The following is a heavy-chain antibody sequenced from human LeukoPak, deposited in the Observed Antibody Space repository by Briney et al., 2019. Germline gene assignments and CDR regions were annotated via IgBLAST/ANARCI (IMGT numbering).Heavy chain of an antibody. CDR2: ISYDGSNK. V-gene: IGHV3-30*03. Sequence: GGSLRLSCAASGFTFSSYGMHWVRQAPGKGLEWVAVISYDGSNKYYADSVKGRFTISRDNSKNTLYLQMNSLRAEDTAVYYCASGFGIFDYWGQGALVTVSS. CDR1: GFTFSSYG. J-gene: IGHJ4*02. CDR3: ASGFGIFDY. D-gene: IGHD3-10*01.